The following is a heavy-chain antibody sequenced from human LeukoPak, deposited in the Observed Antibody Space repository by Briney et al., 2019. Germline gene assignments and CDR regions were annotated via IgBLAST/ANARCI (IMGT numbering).Heavy chain of an antibody. D-gene: IGHD3/OR15-3a*01. CDR1: GFTFSSSA. CDR2: ISASGGST. V-gene: IGHV3-23*01. CDR3: AKETGTGFDY. Sequence: QSGGSLRLSCAASGFTFSSSAMSWVRQVPGKGLEWVSGISASGGSTSYADSVRGRFTISRDKSKNTLYLQMNSLRAEDTAVYYCAKETGTGFDYWGQGTLVTVSS. J-gene: IGHJ4*02.